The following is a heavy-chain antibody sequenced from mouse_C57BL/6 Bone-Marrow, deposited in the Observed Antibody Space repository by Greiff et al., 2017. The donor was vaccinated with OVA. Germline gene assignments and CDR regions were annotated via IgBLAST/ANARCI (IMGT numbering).Heavy chain of an antibody. Sequence: EVKLQESGAELVRPGASVKLSCTASGINIKDDYMHWVKQMPEQGLEWIGWIDPENGDTEYASKFQGKATITVDTSSNAAYLQLSSLTSEDTAVYYCDGYYYWGQGTTLTVSS. CDR2: IDPENGDT. J-gene: IGHJ2*01. V-gene: IGHV14-4*01. CDR1: GINIKDDY. CDR3: DGYYY. D-gene: IGHD2-3*01.